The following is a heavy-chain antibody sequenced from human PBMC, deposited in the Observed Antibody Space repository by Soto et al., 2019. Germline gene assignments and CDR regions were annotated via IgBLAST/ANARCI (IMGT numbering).Heavy chain of an antibody. V-gene: IGHV3-33*01. J-gene: IGHJ4*02. D-gene: IGHD3-10*01. CDR2: IWYDDGSNK. Sequence: QVQLVESGGGVVQPGRSLRLSCAASGFTFSSYAMHWVRQGPGKGLEWVAVIWYDDGSNKYYADSVKGRFTISRDNSKNTLYLQMHSLRADDTAVYYCARPYYGSGTIPGYWGQGTLVTVSS. CDR3: ARPYYGSGTIPGY. CDR1: GFTFSSYA.